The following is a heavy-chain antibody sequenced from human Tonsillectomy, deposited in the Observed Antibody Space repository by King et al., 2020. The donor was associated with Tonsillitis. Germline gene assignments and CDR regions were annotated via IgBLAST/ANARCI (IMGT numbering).Heavy chain of an antibody. J-gene: IGHJ3*02. CDR2: IYHSGST. CDR3: ARGGSYACYI. D-gene: IGHD2-15*01. V-gene: IGHV4-30-2*01. CDR1: GGSISSGGYS. Sequence: LQLQESGSGLVKPSQTLSLTCAVSGGSISSGGYSWGWIRQPPGKGLEWIGYIYHSGSTYSNPSLKSRVTISVDRSKNQFSLKLSSVTAADTAVYYCARGGSYACYIWGQGTMVTVSS.